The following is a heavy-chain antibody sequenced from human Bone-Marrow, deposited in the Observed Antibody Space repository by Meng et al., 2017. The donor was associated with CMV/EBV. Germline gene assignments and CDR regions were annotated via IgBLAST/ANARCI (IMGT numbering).Heavy chain of an antibody. J-gene: IGHJ6*01. CDR1: GFGFSTYG. CDR3: AKALPLGSGHYHYYYYTMDV. Sequence: GGSLRLSCAASGFGFSTYGMHWVRQAPGKGLEWLAFIRYDADDKSYADSVKGRSTISRDNSKNTLFLQMNSLRAEDTAVYYCAKALPLGSGHYHYYYYTMDVWGQGTTVTVSS. V-gene: IGHV3-30*02. D-gene: IGHD3-3*01. CDR2: IRYDADDK.